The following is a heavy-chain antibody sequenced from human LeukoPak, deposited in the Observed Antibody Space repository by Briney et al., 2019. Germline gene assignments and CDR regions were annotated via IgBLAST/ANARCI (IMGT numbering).Heavy chain of an antibody. Sequence: PSETLSLTCTVSGGSIGSGTYYWSWIRQPAGKGLEWIGRIYTSGSTNYNPSLKSRVTISVDTSKNQFSLKLSSVTAADTAVYYCASRYCSSTSCSADAFDIWGQGTMVTVSS. D-gene: IGHD2-2*01. CDR3: ASRYCSSTSCSADAFDI. CDR1: GGSIGSGTYY. J-gene: IGHJ3*02. CDR2: IYTSGST. V-gene: IGHV4-61*02.